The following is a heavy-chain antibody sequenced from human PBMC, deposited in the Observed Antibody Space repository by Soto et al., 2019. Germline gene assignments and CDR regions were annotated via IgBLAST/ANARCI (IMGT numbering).Heavy chain of an antibody. CDR2: ISYDGSNK. V-gene: IGHV3-30-3*01. D-gene: IGHD3-10*01. CDR1: GFTFSSYA. Sequence: QVQLVESGGGVVQPGRSLRLSCAASGFTFSSYAMHWVRQAPGKGLEWVAVISYDGSNKYYADSVKGRFTVSRDNSKNPLYLQMNSLSAEDTALYYCARGGNLWFGEPFDYWGQGTLVTVSS. J-gene: IGHJ4*02. CDR3: ARGGNLWFGEPFDY.